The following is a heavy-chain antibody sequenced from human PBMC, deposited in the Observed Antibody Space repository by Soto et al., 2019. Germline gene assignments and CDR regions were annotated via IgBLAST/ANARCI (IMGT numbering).Heavy chain of an antibody. J-gene: IGHJ3*02. V-gene: IGHV1-18*01. Sequence: QVQLVQSGAEVKKPGASVKVSCKASGYTFTSYGISWVRQAPGQGLEWMGWISAYNGNTNYAQKLQGRVTMTTDTSTSTAYMELRSLRSDDTAVYYCARQKYYDYAWGSYRLDAFDIWGQGTMVTVSS. CDR3: ARQKYYDYAWGSYRLDAFDI. CDR1: GYTFTSYG. CDR2: ISAYNGNT. D-gene: IGHD3-16*02.